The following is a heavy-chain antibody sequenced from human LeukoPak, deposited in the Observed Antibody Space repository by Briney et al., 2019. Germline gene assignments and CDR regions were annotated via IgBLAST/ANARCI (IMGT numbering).Heavy chain of an antibody. D-gene: IGHD4-17*01. CDR1: GFTFDDYA. CDR2: ISWNSGSI. V-gene: IGHV3-9*01. J-gene: IGHJ6*02. CDR3: AGEGTTVYGMDV. Sequence: GGSLRLSCAASGFTFDDYAMHWVRQAPGKGLEWVSGISWNSGSIGYADSVKGRFTISRDNSKNSLYLQMNSLRTEDTALYYCAGEGTTVYGMDVWGQGTTVTVSS.